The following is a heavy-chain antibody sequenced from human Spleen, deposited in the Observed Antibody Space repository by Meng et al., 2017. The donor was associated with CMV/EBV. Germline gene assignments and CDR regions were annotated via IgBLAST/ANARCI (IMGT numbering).Heavy chain of an antibody. J-gene: IGHJ4*02. V-gene: IGHV1-46*01. Sequence: ASVKVSCKASGYTFTSYYMHWVRQAPGQGLEWMGIINPSGGSTSYAQKFQGRVTMTRDTSTSTSHMDLSSLTSDDTAVYFCVSMTFDSWGQGTLVTVSS. CDR1: GYTFTSYY. CDR3: VSMTFDS. D-gene: IGHD2-8*01. CDR2: INPSGGST.